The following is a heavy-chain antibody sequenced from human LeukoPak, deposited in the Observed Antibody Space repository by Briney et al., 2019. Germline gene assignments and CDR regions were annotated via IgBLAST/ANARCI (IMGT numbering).Heavy chain of an antibody. CDR3: AGDTLGQLLYYYYYGMDV. CDR1: GFTFSNYN. D-gene: IGHD2-2*02. CDR2: IGSSSTYI. J-gene: IGHJ6*04. Sequence: GGSLRLSCAASGFTFSNYNMNWVRQAPGKGLEWVSSIGSSSTYIYYADSVKGRFTISRDNAKNSLYLQMNSLRAEDTAVYYCAGDTLGQLLYYYYYGMDVWGKGTTVTVSS. V-gene: IGHV3-21*01.